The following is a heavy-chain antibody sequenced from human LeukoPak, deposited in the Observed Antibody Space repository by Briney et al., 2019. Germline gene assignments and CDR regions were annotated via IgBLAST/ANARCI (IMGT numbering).Heavy chain of an antibody. V-gene: IGHV3-21*01. Sequence: GGSLRLSCAASGFTFSSYSMNWVRQVPGKGLEWVSFISSTSFDIYYADSVKGRFTISRDNAKESLYLQMDSLRAEDMGVYYCARRSTDYFYYYMDVWGKGTTVTVSS. J-gene: IGHJ6*03. CDR1: GFTFSSYS. CDR3: ARRSTDYFYYYMDV. CDR2: ISSTSFDI.